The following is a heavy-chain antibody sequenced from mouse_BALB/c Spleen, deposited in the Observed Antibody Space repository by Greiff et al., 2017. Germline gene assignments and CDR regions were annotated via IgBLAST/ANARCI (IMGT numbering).Heavy chain of an antibody. D-gene: IGHD1-1*01. CDR3: ARALNYYGSWYFDV. CDR2: INPYNGAT. V-gene: IGHV1-31*01. J-gene: IGHJ1*01. Sequence: VQLKQSGPELVKPGASVKISCKASGYSFTGYYMHWVKQSHVKSLEWIGRINPYNGATSYNQNFKDKASLTVDKSSSTAYMELHSLTSEDSAVYYCARALNYYGSWYFDVWGAGTTVTVSS. CDR1: GYSFTGYY.